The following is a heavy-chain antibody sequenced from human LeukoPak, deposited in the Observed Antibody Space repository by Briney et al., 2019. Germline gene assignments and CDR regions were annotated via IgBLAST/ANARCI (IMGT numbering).Heavy chain of an antibody. CDR1: GFTFRSYN. V-gene: IGHV3-21*01. CDR2: ISSSSSYI. J-gene: IGHJ4*02. CDR3: ARGASRADY. Sequence: GSLRLSCAASGFTFRSYNMNWVRQAPGKRPEWVSSISSSSSYIYYADSVKGRFTISRDNAQNSLYLQMNSLRAEDTALYYCARGASRADYWGQGTLVTVSS.